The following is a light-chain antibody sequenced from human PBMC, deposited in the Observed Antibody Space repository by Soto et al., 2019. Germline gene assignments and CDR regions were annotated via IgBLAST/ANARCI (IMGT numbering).Light chain of an antibody. CDR2: GAS. CDR1: QSVSSN. Sequence: EIVMTQSPATLSVSPGERATLSCRASQSVSSNLAWYQQKPGQAPRLLIYGASSRATGIPDRFRGSGSGTDFTLTISSLEPEDFAVYYCQQRSNWPPTLTFGGGTKVDI. J-gene: IGKJ4*01. V-gene: IGKV3-11*01. CDR3: QQRSNWPPTLT.